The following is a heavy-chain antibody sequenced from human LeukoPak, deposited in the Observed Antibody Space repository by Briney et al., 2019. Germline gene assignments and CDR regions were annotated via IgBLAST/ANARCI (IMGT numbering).Heavy chain of an antibody. D-gene: IGHD1-1*01. Sequence: ETLSLTGTGSGGSXSSYYWRWMRQPAGKGREGTGRIYTSGSPNYNPSLKSRVTMSVDTSNNQLSLKLSSVTAADTAVYSCARGIHNWNYFDYWGQGTLVTVSS. CDR1: GGSXSSYY. CDR2: IYTSGSP. J-gene: IGHJ4*02. CDR3: ARGIHNWNYFDY. V-gene: IGHV4-4*07.